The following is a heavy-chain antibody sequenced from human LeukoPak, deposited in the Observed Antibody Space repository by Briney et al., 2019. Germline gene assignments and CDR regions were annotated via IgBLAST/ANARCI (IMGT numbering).Heavy chain of an antibody. CDR3: TSRTRILEYCSSTSCPIIDY. CDR2: IRSKANSYAT. Sequence: GGSLKLSCAASGLTFSGSAMHCVRQASGKALEWVGRIRSKANSYATAYAASVKGRFTISRDDSKNTAYLQMNSLKTEDTAVYYCTSRTRILEYCSSTSCPIIDYWGQGTLVTVSS. D-gene: IGHD2-2*01. V-gene: IGHV3-73*01. CDR1: GLTFSGSA. J-gene: IGHJ4*02.